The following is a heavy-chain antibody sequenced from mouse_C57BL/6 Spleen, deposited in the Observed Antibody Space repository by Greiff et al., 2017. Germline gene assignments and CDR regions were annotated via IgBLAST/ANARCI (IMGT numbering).Heavy chain of an antibody. Sequence: QVQLKESGPELVKPGASVKISCKASGYAFSSSWMNWVKQRPGKGLEWIGRIYPGDGDTNYNGKFKGKATLTADKSSSTAYMQLSSLTSEDSAVYFCANLYYGSSIAMDYWGQGTSVTVSS. D-gene: IGHD1-1*01. V-gene: IGHV1-82*01. CDR2: IYPGDGDT. J-gene: IGHJ4*01. CDR1: GYAFSSSW. CDR3: ANLYYGSSIAMDY.